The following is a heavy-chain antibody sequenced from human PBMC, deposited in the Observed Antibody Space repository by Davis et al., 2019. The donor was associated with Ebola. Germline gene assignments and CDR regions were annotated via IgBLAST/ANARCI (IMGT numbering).Heavy chain of an antibody. V-gene: IGHV3-21*01. CDR1: GFTFSSYS. J-gene: IGHJ6*04. CDR2: ISSSSSYI. D-gene: IGHD4-17*01. Sequence: PGGSLRLSCAASGFTFSSYSMNWVRQAPGKGLEWVSSISSSSSYIYYADSVKGRFTISRDNAKNSLYLQMNSLRAEDTAVYYCARDLTVTPVLFYYGMDVWGKGTTVTVSS. CDR3: ARDLTVTPVLFYYGMDV.